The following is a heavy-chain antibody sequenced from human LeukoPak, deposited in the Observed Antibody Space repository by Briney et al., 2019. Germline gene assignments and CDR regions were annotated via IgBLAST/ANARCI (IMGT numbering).Heavy chain of an antibody. Sequence: SETLSLTCAVYGESFSGYYWSWIRQPPGKGLEWIGEINHSGSTNYNPSLKSRVTMSVDTSKNQFSLKLSSVTAADTAVYYCARHSHFAYWGRGTLVTVSS. CDR1: GESFSGYY. CDR3: ARHSHFAY. V-gene: IGHV4-34*01. J-gene: IGHJ4*02. CDR2: INHSGST.